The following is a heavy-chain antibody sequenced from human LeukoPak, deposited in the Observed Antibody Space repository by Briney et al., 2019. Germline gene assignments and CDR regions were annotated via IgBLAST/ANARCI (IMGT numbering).Heavy chain of an antibody. J-gene: IGHJ6*02. V-gene: IGHV4-39*01. D-gene: IGHD5-18*01. Sequence: ASETLSLTCTVSGGSISSSSYYWGWIRQPPGKGLEWIGSIYYSGSTYYNPSLKSRVTISVDTSKNQFSLKLSSVTAADTAVYYCARGNVDTAMPAVGMDVWGQGTTVTVSS. CDR2: IYYSGST. CDR1: GGSISSSSYY. CDR3: ARGNVDTAMPAVGMDV.